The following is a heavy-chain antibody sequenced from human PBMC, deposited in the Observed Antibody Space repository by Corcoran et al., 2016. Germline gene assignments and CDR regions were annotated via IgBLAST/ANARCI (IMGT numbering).Heavy chain of an antibody. CDR1: GFTFSSYD. D-gene: IGHD6-19*01. CDR2: IGTAGDT. V-gene: IGHV3-13*01. Sequence: EVQLVESGGGLVQPGGSLRLSCAASGFTFSSYDMHWVRQATGKGLEWVSAIGTAGDTYYPGSVKGRFTISRENAKNSLYLQMNSLRAGEPAGYYGARAKYSSGWYGPGRGDAFDIWGQGTMVTVSS. CDR3: ARAKYSSGWYGPGRGDAFDI. J-gene: IGHJ3*02.